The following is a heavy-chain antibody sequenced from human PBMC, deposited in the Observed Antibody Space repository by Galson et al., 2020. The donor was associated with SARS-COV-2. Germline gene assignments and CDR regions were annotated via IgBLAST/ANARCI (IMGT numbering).Heavy chain of an antibody. CDR1: GFSFSSYA. J-gene: IGHJ4*02. V-gene: IGHV3-23*01. Sequence: GESLKISCAASGFSFSSYAMSWVRQAPGKGLEWVSAISGSGGSTYYADSVKGRFTISRDNSKNTVYLQMNSLRAEDTAVYYCAKDDFGPPGLRWCPLPFDYWGQGTLVTVSS. CDR2: ISGSGGST. D-gene: IGHD4-17*01. CDR3: AKDDFGPPGLRWCPLPFDY.